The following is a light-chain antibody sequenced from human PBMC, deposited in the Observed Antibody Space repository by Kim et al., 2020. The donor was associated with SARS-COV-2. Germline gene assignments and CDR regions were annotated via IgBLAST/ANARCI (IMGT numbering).Light chain of an antibody. CDR3: QAWDSSNVV. V-gene: IGLV3-1*01. CDR1: KWGDKY. J-gene: IGLJ2*01. CDR2: QDS. Sequence: VSPGQTASITCSGDKWGDKYACWYQQKPGQSPVLVIYQDSKRPSGIPERFSGSNSGNTATLTISGTQAMDEADYYGQAWDSSNVVFGGGTQLTVL.